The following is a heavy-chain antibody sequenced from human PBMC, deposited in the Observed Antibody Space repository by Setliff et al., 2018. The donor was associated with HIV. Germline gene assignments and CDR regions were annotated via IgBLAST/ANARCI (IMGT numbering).Heavy chain of an antibody. V-gene: IGHV3-74*01. D-gene: IGHD4-17*01. J-gene: IGHJ6*02. CDR3: IRDGRGVTTINYYYGMDV. Sequence: GSLRLSCVGSGFTFGSHWMHWVRQSPGKGLVWISRINSDGTSPWYADSVKGRFTISRDNVKKTLYLQMNSLRVEDTAIYYCIRDGRGVTTINYYYGMDVWGQGATVTVSS. CDR1: GFTFGSHW. CDR2: INSDGTSP.